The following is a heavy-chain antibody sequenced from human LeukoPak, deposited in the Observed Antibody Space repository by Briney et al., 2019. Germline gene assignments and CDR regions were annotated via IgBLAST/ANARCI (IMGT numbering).Heavy chain of an antibody. CDR2: IYYTGST. CDR3: TRENYFDY. J-gene: IGHJ4*02. V-gene: IGHV4-39*07. Sequence: KPSETLSLTCTVSGGSISSSSYYWGWIRQPPGKGLEWIGSIYYTGSTNYNPSLKSRVTISVDTSKSQFSLKLSSVTAADTAVYYRTRENYFDYWGQGTLVTVSS. CDR1: GGSISSSSYY.